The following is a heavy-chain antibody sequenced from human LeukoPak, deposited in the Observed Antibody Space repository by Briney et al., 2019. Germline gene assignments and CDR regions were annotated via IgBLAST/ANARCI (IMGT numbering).Heavy chain of an antibody. Sequence: PGGSLRLSCVASGFTFSRFAMHWVRQAPGKGLEWVAVISIDGSREHYADSVKGRFTISRDNSKNTVYLQMNSLRPEDTAVYYCAREGEDDFWSGFDFWGQGTLVTVSS. CDR3: AREGEDDFWSGFDF. D-gene: IGHD3-3*01. J-gene: IGHJ4*02. CDR2: ISIDGSRE. CDR1: GFTFSRFA. V-gene: IGHV3-30*01.